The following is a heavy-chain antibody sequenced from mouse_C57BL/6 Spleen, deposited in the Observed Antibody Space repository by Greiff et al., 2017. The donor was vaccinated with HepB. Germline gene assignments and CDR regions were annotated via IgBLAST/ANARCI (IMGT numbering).Heavy chain of an antibody. J-gene: IGHJ3*01. CDR1: GFTFTDYY. D-gene: IGHD2-1*01. V-gene: IGHV7-3*01. CDR2: IRNKANGYTT. Sequence: EVQLVESGGGLVQPGGSLSLSCAASGFTFTDYYMSWVRQPPGKALEWLGFIRNKANGYTTEYSASVKGRFTISRDNSQSILYLQMNALRAEDSATYCCASSIYYGSSWFAYWGQGTLVTVSA. CDR3: ASSIYYGSSWFAY.